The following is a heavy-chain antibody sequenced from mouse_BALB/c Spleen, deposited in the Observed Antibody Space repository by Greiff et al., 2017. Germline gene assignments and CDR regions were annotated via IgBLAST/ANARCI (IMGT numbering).Heavy chain of an antibody. CDR2: ISSGGGST. D-gene: IGHD1-1*01. J-gene: IGHJ4*01. CDR1: GFAFSSYD. V-gene: IGHV5-12-1*01. CDR3: ATTVPYYAMDY. Sequence: EVMLVESGGGLVKPGGSLKLSCAASGFAFSSYDMSWVRQTPEKRLEWVAYISSGGGSTYYPDTVKGRFTISRDNAKNTLYLQMSSLKSEDTAMYYCATTVPYYAMDYWGQGTSVTVSS.